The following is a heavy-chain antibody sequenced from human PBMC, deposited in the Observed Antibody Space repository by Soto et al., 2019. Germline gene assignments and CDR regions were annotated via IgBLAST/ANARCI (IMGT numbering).Heavy chain of an antibody. CDR2: IYYSGST. CDR3: ARSYDSSGYLAY. V-gene: IGHV4-31*03. Sequence: PSETLSLTCTVSGGSISSGGYYWSWIRQHPGKGLEWIGYIYYSGSTYYNPSLKSRVTISVDTSKNQFSLKLSSVTAADTAVYYCARSYDSSGYLAYWGQGTLVTVSS. J-gene: IGHJ4*02. D-gene: IGHD3-22*01. CDR1: GGSISSGGYY.